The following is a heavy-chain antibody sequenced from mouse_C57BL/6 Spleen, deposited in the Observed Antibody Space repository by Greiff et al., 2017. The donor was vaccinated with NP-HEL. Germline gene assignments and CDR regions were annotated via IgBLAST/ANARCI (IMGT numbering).Heavy chain of an antibody. Sequence: EVKLVESGEGLVKPGGSLKLSCAASGFTFSSYAMSWVRQTPEKRLEWVAYISSGGDYIYYADTVKGRFTISRDNARNTLYLQMSSLKSEDTAMYYCTRELAPYAMDYWGQGTSVTVSS. V-gene: IGHV5-9-1*02. D-gene: IGHD4-1*01. J-gene: IGHJ4*01. CDR2: ISSGGDYI. CDR3: TRELAPYAMDY. CDR1: GFTFSSYA.